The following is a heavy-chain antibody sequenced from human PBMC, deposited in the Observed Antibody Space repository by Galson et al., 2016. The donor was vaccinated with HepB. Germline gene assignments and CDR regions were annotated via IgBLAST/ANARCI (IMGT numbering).Heavy chain of an antibody. J-gene: IGHJ4*02. CDR3: ANYLGYGSGRPGYFHS. CDR2: ISAASNT. Sequence: SLRLSCAASGFTFSNYAMSWVRQAPGKGLEWVSVISAASNTYYTDSVKGRFTISRDNSKTTLYLEMNSLRVEDTAVYFCANYLGYGSGRPGYFHSWGQGTLVTVSP. CDR1: GFTFSNYA. V-gene: IGHV3-23*01. D-gene: IGHD3-10*01.